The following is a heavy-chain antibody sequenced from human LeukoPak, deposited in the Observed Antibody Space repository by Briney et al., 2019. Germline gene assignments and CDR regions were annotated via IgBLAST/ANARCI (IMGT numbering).Heavy chain of an antibody. D-gene: IGHD3-10*01. CDR2: IYWDDDK. Sequence: SGPTLVKPTQTLTLTCTFSGFSLSTSGVGVGWIRQPPGKALEWLAPIYWDDDKRYSPSLKSRLTITKDTSKNQVVLTMTNMDPVDTATYYCAHRAITMVRGVRDAFDIWGQGTMVTVSS. V-gene: IGHV2-5*02. CDR1: GFSLSTSGVG. CDR3: AHRAITMVRGVRDAFDI. J-gene: IGHJ3*02.